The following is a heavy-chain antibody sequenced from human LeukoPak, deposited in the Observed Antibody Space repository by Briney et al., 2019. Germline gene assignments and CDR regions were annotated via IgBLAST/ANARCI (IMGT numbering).Heavy chain of an antibody. CDR1: GFTFSLYS. D-gene: IGHD3-22*01. CDR3: ANSYYYDTSGHYTISNHLDY. CDR2: ISKDGSIK. Sequence: GGSLRLSCAASGFTFSLYSMHWVRQAPGKGLEWVAIISKDGSIKYYADSMKGRFTVSRDNSKNTLFLQMNSLRAEDTATYYCANSYYYDTSGHYTISNHLDYWGQGTLVTVSS. J-gene: IGHJ4*02. V-gene: IGHV3-30-3*01.